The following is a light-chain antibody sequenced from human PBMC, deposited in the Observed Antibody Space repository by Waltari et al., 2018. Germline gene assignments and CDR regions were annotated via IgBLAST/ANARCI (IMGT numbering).Light chain of an antibody. V-gene: IGLV4-69*02. J-gene: IGLJ3*02. CDR1: SGHRTYA. Sequence: QLVLTQSTSASASLGASVKLTCTLSSGHRTYAIAWHQQQPEKGPRYLMKLNIDGSHIKGDGIPDRFSGSSSGTERYLTISNLQSEDEADYYCQTWGTGIQVFGGGTKLTVL. CDR3: QTWGTGIQV. CDR2: LNIDGSH.